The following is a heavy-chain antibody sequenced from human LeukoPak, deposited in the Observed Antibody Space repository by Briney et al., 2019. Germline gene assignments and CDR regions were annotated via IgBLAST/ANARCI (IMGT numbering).Heavy chain of an antibody. V-gene: IGHV3-74*01. Sequence: GGSLRLSCAASGFTFSSYWMHWVRQAPGKGLVWVSRINRDGSSTSYADSVKGRFTISRDNAKNTLYLQMNSLRAEDTAVYYCASTYYYGSGSYYIYYYGMDVWGKGTTVTVSS. CDR2: INRDGSST. CDR3: ASTYYYGSGSYYIYYYGMDV. CDR1: GFTFSSYW. J-gene: IGHJ6*04. D-gene: IGHD3-10*01.